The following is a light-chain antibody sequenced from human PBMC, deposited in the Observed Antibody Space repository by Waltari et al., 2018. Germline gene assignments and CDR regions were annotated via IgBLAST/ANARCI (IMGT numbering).Light chain of an antibody. CDR2: ADS. CDR1: QSITTY. Sequence: DIQMTQSPSSLSASVGDRVSITCRASQSITTYLHWYQQKPGKAPKLLIYADSNLQSGVPSRFSGSGSGPDFTLTISSLQPEDFATYYCQQSYNTPFTFGGGTKVE. J-gene: IGKJ4*01. V-gene: IGKV1-39*01. CDR3: QQSYNTPFT.